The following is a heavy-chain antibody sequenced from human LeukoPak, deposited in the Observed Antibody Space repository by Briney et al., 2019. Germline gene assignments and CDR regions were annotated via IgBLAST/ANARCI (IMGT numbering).Heavy chain of an antibody. J-gene: IGHJ6*02. CDR3: AKEFYGDYGPLLSYYYYGMDV. CDR2: ISWNSGSI. V-gene: IGHV3-9*01. Sequence: PGGSLRLSCAASGFTFDDYAMHWVRQAPGKGLEWVSGISWNSGSIGYADSVKGRFTISRDNAKNSLYLQMNSLRAEDTALYYCAKEFYGDYGPLLSYYYYGMDVWGQGTTVTVSS. CDR1: GFTFDDYA. D-gene: IGHD4-17*01.